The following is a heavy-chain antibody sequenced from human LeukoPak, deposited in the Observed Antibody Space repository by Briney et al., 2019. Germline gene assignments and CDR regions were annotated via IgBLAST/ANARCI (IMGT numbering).Heavy chain of an antibody. CDR2: INAGGSYT. CDR3: AKGRQGFYDSSGYFYIFDY. Sequence: GGSLRLSCAASGFTFGSDAMSWVRQAPGKGLEWVSSINAGGSYTYYADSVKGRFTISRDNSKNTLYLQMYSLRAEDTAVYYCAKGRQGFYDSSGYFYIFDYWGQGTLVTVSS. CDR1: GFTFGSDA. J-gene: IGHJ4*02. V-gene: IGHV3-23*01. D-gene: IGHD3-22*01.